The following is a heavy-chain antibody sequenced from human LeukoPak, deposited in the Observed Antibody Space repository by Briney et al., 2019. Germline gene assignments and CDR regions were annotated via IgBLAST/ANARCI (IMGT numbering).Heavy chain of an antibody. D-gene: IGHD1-14*01. J-gene: IGHJ6*03. CDR1: GGSFSGYY. Sequence: SETLSLTCAVYGGSFSGYYWSWIRQPPGKGLEWIGEINHSGSTNYNPSLKSRVTISVDTSKNQFSLKLSSVTAADTAVYYCATNPRYYYYYMDVWGKGTTVTVSS. V-gene: IGHV4-34*01. CDR3: ATNPRYYYYYMDV. CDR2: INHSGST.